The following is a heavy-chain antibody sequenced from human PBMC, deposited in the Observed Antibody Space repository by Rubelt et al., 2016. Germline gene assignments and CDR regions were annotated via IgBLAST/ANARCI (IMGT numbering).Heavy chain of an antibody. CDR1: GYTFTSYG. CDR2: ISAYNGNT. Sequence: QVQLVQSGAEVKKPGASVKVSCKASGYTFTSYGISWVRQAPGQGLEWMGWISAYNGNTNYAQKIQGRVTWTTDTSTSTAYMELRSLSSDDTAVYYCAGDPLPVRGVIMTPTHWGQGTLVTVSS. CDR3: AGDPLPVRGVIMTPTH. D-gene: IGHD3-10*01. V-gene: IGHV1-18*01. J-gene: IGHJ4*02.